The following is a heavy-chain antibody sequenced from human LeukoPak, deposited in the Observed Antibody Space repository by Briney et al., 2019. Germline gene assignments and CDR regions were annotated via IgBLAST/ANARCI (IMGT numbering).Heavy chain of an antibody. D-gene: IGHD2-2*01. CDR2: ISSGSSYT. J-gene: IGHJ4*02. V-gene: IGHV3-11*05. Sequence: GGSLRLSCAASGFTFSDYYMSWIRQAPGEGVEWVSYISSGSSYTNYAHSVKGRFTISRDNAKNSLYLKMTRLRAEDTAVYYCARARYAAPVDYWGQGTLVTVSS. CDR1: GFTFSDYY. CDR3: ARARYAAPVDY.